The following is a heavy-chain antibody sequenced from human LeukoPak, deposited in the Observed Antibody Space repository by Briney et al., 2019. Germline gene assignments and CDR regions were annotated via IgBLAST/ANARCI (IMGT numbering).Heavy chain of an antibody. CDR3: ARHGSRDAYDFWSGRYYYYGMDV. D-gene: IGHD3-3*01. V-gene: IGHV4-59*08. CDR1: GGSISSYY. CDR2: IYYSGST. J-gene: IGHJ6*02. Sequence: SETLSLTCTVSGGSISSYYWSWIRQPPGKGLEWIGYIYYSGSTNYNPSLKSRVTISVDTSKNQFSLKLSSVTAADTAVYYCARHGSRDAYDFWSGRYYYYGMDVWGQGTTVTVSS.